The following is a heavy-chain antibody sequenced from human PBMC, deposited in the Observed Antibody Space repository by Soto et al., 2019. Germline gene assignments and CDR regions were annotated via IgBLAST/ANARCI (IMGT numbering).Heavy chain of an antibody. V-gene: IGHV4-31*03. Sequence: SETLSLTCTVSGGSISSGGDYXRWIRPHPGKGLEWIGYIYYSGSTYYNPSLKSRVTISVDTSKNQFSLKLSSVTAADTAVYYCARDWFGVRGVTDWFDPWGQGTLVTVSS. J-gene: IGHJ5*02. CDR2: IYYSGST. D-gene: IGHD3-10*01. CDR1: GGSISSGGDY. CDR3: ARDWFGVRGVTDWFDP.